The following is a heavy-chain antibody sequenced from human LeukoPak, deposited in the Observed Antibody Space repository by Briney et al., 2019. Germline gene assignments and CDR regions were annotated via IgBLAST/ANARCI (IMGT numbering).Heavy chain of an antibody. J-gene: IGHJ4*02. CDR3: ARVWRSSSSPYFFDY. Sequence: SETLSLTCTVSGGSISTYYWGWIRQPPGKGLEWIGSIYYSGGTYYNPSLKSRVTMSVDTSKNQFSLKLSSVTAADTAVYYCARVWRSSSSPYFFDYWGQGTLVTVSS. CDR1: GGSISTYY. V-gene: IGHV4-39*01. CDR2: IYYSGGT. D-gene: IGHD6-13*01.